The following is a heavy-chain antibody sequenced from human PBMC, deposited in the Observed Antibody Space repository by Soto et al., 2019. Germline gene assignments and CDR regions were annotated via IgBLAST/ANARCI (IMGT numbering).Heavy chain of an antibody. CDR1: GYTFTSYA. D-gene: IGHD2-15*01. CDR2: INAGNGNT. V-gene: IGHV1-3*01. CDR3: ARGSVVGFDP. Sequence: QVKLVQSGAEVKKPGASVKVSCKASGYTFTSYAMHWVRQAPGQRLEWMGWINAGNGNTKYSQKFQSRVTITRDTSASTAYRELRSLRYEDTAVYYCARGSVVGFDPWGQGPLVTVSS. J-gene: IGHJ5*02.